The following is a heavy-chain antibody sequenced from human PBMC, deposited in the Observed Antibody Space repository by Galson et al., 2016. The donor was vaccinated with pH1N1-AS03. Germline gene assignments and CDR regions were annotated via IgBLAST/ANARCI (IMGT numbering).Heavy chain of an antibody. J-gene: IGHJ4*02. CDR1: GFTFSATW. V-gene: IGHV3-74*01. CDR2: ISPDGSIV. D-gene: IGHD3-9*01. Sequence: SLRLSCAASGFTFSATWIHWIRQGPGKGLVWVSRISPDGSIVGYADSVKGRCTVSSDNDKNTVYLQMNSLTADDTAVYYCTRDFDAPHGKWGQGTLVTVSS. CDR3: TRDFDAPHGK.